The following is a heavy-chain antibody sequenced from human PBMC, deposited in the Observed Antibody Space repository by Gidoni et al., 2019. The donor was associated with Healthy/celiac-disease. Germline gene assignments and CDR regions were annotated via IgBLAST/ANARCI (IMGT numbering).Heavy chain of an antibody. D-gene: IGHD7-27*01. Sequence: EVQLLESGGGLVQPGGSLRLSCAASGFTFSSYAMSWVRQAPGKGLEWVSAISGNGGSTYYADSVKGRFTISRDNSKNTLYLQMNSLRAEDTAVYYCAKNRVNWGNLLGFDYWGQGTLVTVSS. J-gene: IGHJ4*02. V-gene: IGHV3-23*01. CDR1: GFTFSSYA. CDR2: ISGNGGST. CDR3: AKNRVNWGNLLGFDY.